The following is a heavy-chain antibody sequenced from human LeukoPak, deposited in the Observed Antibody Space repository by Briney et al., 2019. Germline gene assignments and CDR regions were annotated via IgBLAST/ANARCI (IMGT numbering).Heavy chain of an antibody. CDR2: IYHSGST. J-gene: IGHJ6*03. Sequence: PSETLSLTCAVFGYSISSGYYWGWIRQPPGKGLEWIGSIYHSGSTYYNPSLKSRVTISVDTSKNQFSLKLSSVTAADTAVYYCARGHWDYGIYYMDVWGKGTTVTVSS. V-gene: IGHV4-38-2*01. CDR3: ARGHWDYGIYYMDV. CDR1: GYSISSGYY. D-gene: IGHD4-17*01.